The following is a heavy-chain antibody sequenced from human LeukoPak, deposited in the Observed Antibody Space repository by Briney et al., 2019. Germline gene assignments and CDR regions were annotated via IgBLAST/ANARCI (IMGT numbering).Heavy chain of an antibody. V-gene: IGHV3-21*01. D-gene: IGHD2-15*01. Sequence: PGGSLRLSCAASGFTFSSYSMNWVRQAPGKGLEWVSSISSSSSYIYYADSVKGRFTISRDNAKNSLYLQMNSLRAEDTAVYYCARLGRILGGSSSGMDVWGKGTTVTVSS. CDR3: ARLGRILGGSSSGMDV. CDR2: ISSSSSYI. J-gene: IGHJ6*03. CDR1: GFTFSSYS.